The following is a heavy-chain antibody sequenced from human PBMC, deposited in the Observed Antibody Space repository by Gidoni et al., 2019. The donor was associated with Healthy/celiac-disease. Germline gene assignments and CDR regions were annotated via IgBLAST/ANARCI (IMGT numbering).Heavy chain of an antibody. CDR1: GGSCSGYY. D-gene: IGHD3-10*02. CDR2: INHSGST. V-gene: IGHV4-34*01. J-gene: IGHJ4*02. CDR3: ARGQGGGQGRRKGLFGDY. Sequence: QVQLQQWGAGLLKPSETLSRTCAVYGGSCSGYYWSWIRQRPGKGLEWIGEINHSGSTNYNPSLKSRVTISVDTSKSQFSLKLSSVTAEDTAVYYCARGQGGGQGRRKGLFGDYWGQGTLVTVSS.